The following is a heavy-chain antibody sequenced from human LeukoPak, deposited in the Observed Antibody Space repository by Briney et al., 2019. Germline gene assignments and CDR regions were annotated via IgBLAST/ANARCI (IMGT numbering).Heavy chain of an antibody. CDR1: GHRFTNYG. D-gene: IGHD3-10*01. V-gene: IGHV1-18*01. J-gene: IGHJ4*02. CDR2: VSGNDGNT. Sequence: ASVKVSCKASGHRFTNYGINWVRQAPGQGLEWMGWVSGNDGNTKYARKLQGRVTMTTDTSTSTAFMELRSLTSDDTAIYYCARPGSDRTRGWGYFDYWGKGTLVTVSS. CDR3: ARPGSDRTRGWGYFDY.